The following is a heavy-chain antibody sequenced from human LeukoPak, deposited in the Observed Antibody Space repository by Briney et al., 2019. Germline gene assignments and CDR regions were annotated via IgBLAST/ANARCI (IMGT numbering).Heavy chain of an antibody. J-gene: IGHJ4*02. CDR3: AKGQNVVVTAIYFDY. Sequence: GRSLRLSCAASGFTFDDYAMHWVRQAPGKGLEWVSGISWNSGSIGYADSVKGRFTISRDNAKNSLYLQMNSLRAEDTALYYCAKGQNVVVTAIYFDYWGQGTLVTVSS. V-gene: IGHV3-9*01. D-gene: IGHD2-21*02. CDR2: ISWNSGSI. CDR1: GFTFDDYA.